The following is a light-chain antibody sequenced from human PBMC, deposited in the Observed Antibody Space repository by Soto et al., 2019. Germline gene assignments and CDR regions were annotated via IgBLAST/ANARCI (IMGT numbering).Light chain of an antibody. J-gene: IGLJ2*01. CDR2: DVS. Sequence: QSVLTQPASVSGSPGQSITISCTGTSSDVGGYNYVSWYQQHPGKAPKLMIYDVSNRPSGVSNRFSGSKSGNTASLTISGLQAEDEADYYCSSYTSSSIVVFGGGTKHAVL. V-gene: IGLV2-14*01. CDR1: SSDVGGYNY. CDR3: SSYTSSSIVV.